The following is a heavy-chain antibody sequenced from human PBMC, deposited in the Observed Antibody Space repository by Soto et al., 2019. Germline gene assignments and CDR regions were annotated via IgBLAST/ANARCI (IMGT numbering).Heavy chain of an antibody. V-gene: IGHV3-72*01. J-gene: IGHJ4*02. D-gene: IGHD3-10*01. CDR1: GFTLSDNY. CDR2: TRNKANRYTT. CDR3: VRTSHYFSGTWNFYF. Sequence: PGGSLRLSCAGSGFTLSDNYMDWVRQAPGKGLEWVGRTRNKANRYTTEYAASVKGRFTVSRDESMNSLHLQMNSLKTEDTAVYYCVRTSHYFSGTWNFYFWGKGTVVTVSS.